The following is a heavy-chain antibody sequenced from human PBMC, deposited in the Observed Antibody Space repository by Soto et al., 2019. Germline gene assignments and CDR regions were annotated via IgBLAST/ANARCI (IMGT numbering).Heavy chain of an antibody. V-gene: IGHV6-1*01. CDR1: GDRCSNDSAA. CDR3: ARDYYYGMDV. Sequence: SATLSLTCSISGDRCSNDSAACHWIRPSPSRGLEWLGRTYYRSEWYNDYAVSMKSRIVITPDTSKNQFSLQLNSVTPEDTAVYFCARDYYYGMDVWGQGTTVTVSS. CDR2: TYYRSEWYN. J-gene: IGHJ6*02.